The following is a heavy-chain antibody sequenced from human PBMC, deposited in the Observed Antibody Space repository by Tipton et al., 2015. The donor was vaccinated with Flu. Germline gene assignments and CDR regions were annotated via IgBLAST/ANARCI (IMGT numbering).Heavy chain of an antibody. J-gene: IGHJ4*02. Sequence: PGLVKPSLTLSLTCAISGDSVSNDNAAWNWIRQSPSRGLEWLGRTYYRSKWYSDYAVSVKSRIIISPDTSTNRFSLHLSSVTPEDTAVYYCARATPSSGPLDSWGQGALVTVSS. V-gene: IGHV6-1*01. CDR1: GDSVSNDNAA. CDR2: TYYRSKWYS. CDR3: ARATPSSGPLDS. D-gene: IGHD3-22*01.